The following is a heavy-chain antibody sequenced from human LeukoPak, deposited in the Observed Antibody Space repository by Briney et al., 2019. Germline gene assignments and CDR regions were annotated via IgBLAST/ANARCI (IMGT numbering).Heavy chain of an antibody. V-gene: IGHV3-30*02. Sequence: GGSLRLSCAASGFTFSSYGMHWVRQAPGKGLEWVAFIRYDGSNKYYADSVKGRFTISRDNSKNTLYLQMNSLRAEDTAVYYCAKDSCSSTSCYNYYYYYMDVWGKGTTVTVSS. D-gene: IGHD2-2*02. CDR2: IRYDGSNK. CDR1: GFTFSSYG. CDR3: AKDSCSSTSCYNYYYYYMDV. J-gene: IGHJ6*03.